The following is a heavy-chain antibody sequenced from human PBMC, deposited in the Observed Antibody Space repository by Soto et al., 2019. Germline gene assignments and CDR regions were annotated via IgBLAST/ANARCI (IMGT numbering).Heavy chain of an antibody. J-gene: IGHJ4*02. CDR3: ARDRRYYYDSSGYPRVDY. CDR2: ISAYNGNT. Sequence: GAAVKVSCKASGYTFTSYGISWVRQAPGQGLEWMGWISAYNGNTNYAQKLQGRVTMTTDTSTSTAYMELRSLRSDDTAVYYCARDRRYYYDSSGYPRVDYWGQGTLVTVSS. CDR1: GYTFTSYG. D-gene: IGHD3-22*01. V-gene: IGHV1-18*01.